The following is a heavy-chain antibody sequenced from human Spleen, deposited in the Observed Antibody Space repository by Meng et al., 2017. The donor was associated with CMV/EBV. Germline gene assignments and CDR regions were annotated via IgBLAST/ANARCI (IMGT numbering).Heavy chain of an antibody. Sequence: ASVKVSCKASGYTFTAYYMHWVRQAPGQGLEWMGWMNPYSGGTEYAERFQGRVTMTRNTSISTAYMELSSLRSEDTAVYYCARGPPYYSWGDVWGQGTTVTVSS. CDR2: MNPYSGGT. CDR3: ARGPPYYSWGDV. J-gene: IGHJ6*02. V-gene: IGHV1-2*02. D-gene: IGHD2-21*01. CDR1: GYTFTAYY.